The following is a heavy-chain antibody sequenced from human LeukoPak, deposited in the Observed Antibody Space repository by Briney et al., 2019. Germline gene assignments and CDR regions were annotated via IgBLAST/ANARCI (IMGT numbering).Heavy chain of an antibody. D-gene: IGHD4-17*01. CDR1: DDSFSSHY. V-gene: IGHV4-59*11. CDR2: ISYIGST. Sequence: SETLSLTCAVSDDSFSSHYRTWIRQPPGKGLEWHGYISYIGSTNYNPSLKSRVTISIDTSKNQFSLKLSSVTAADTAVYYCARDLVTVTKGFDIWGQGTMVSVSS. J-gene: IGHJ3*02. CDR3: ARDLVTVTKGFDI.